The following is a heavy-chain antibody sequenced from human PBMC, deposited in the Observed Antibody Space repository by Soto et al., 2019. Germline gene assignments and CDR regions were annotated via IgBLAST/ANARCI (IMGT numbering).Heavy chain of an antibody. J-gene: IGHJ4*02. CDR3: ARDRDGYNTGPEDY. CDR2: IYYSGST. Sequence: QLQLQESGPGLVKPSETLSLTCTVSGGSISSSSYYWGWIRQPPGKGLEWIGSIYYSGSTYYNPSLKSRVTISVDTSKNQFSLKLSSLRSEDTAVYYCARDRDGYNTGPEDYWGQGTLVTVSS. D-gene: IGHD5-12*01. V-gene: IGHV4-39*07. CDR1: GGSISSSSYY.